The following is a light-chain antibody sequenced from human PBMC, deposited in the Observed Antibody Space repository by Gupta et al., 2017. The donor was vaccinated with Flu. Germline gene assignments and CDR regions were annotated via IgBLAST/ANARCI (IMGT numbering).Light chain of an antibody. V-gene: IGLV2-14*01. Sequence: QPALPQPASVSGSPGQSITISCTGPSSDVGGYNYVSWYQQHPGKAPKLMIYEVSNRPSGVSNRFSGSKSGNTASLTISGLQAEDEADYYCSSYISSSTTVFGGGTKLTVL. CDR1: SSDVGGYNY. CDR3: SSYISSSTTV. CDR2: EVS. J-gene: IGLJ2*01.